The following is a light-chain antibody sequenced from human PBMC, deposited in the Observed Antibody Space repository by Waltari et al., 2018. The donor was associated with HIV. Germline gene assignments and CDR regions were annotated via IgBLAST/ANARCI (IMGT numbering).Light chain of an antibody. CDR3: SSYAGSNSLV. J-gene: IGLJ2*01. CDR1: SSDIGGYNS. V-gene: IGLV2-8*01. Sequence: QSALTQPPSASGSPGQSVTIPCTGTSSDIGGYNSVSWYQQPPGKAPKLMCLEVNKRHSGVPDRFSGCKCGNTASLTVCGLQAEDESVYYCSSYAGSNSLVCGGGTKLTVL. CDR2: EVN.